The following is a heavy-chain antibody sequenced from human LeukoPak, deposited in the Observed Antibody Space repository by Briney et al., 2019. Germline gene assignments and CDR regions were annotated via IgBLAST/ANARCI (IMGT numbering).Heavy chain of an antibody. D-gene: IGHD6-13*01. CDR1: GFTFSSYS. V-gene: IGHV3-30*03. Sequence: PGGSLRLSCAASGFTFSSYSMNWVRQAPGKGLEWVAVISYDGSNKYYADSVKGRFTISRDNSKNTLYLQMNSLRAEDTAVYYCARDQGIAAAGFDYWGQGTLVTVSS. CDR3: ARDQGIAAAGFDY. J-gene: IGHJ4*02. CDR2: ISYDGSNK.